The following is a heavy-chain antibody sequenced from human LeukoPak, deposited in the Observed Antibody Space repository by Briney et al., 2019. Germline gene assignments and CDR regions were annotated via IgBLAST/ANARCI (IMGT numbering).Heavy chain of an antibody. Sequence: SETLSFTCTVSGGSISNHYWSWIRQPPGKGLEWIGYIYYSGSTNYNHSLKSRVTISLDTSKNQFSLKLNSVTAADTAVYYCARDHSSSWYAFDIWGQATMVTVSS. V-gene: IGHV4-59*11. CDR3: ARDHSSSWYAFDI. D-gene: IGHD6-13*01. J-gene: IGHJ3*02. CDR2: IYYSGST. CDR1: GGSISNHY.